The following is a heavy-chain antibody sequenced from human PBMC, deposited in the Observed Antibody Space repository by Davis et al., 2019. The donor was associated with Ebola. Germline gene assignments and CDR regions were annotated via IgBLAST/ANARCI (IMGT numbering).Heavy chain of an antibody. CDR2: INSDGSST. V-gene: IGHV3-74*01. D-gene: IGHD2-15*01. J-gene: IGHJ6*02. CDR1: GFTFSSYW. Sequence: HTGGSLRLSCAASGFTFSSYWMHWVRQAPGKGLVWVSRINSDGSSTSYADSVKGRFTISRDNSKNTLYLQMNSLRDEDTAVYYCARDEMVVVVAATRYYYYGMDVWGQGTTVTVSS. CDR3: ARDEMVVVVAATRYYYYGMDV.